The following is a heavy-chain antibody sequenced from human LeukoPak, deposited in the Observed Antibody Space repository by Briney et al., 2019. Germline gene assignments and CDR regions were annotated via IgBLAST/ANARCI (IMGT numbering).Heavy chain of an antibody. D-gene: IGHD1-20*01. V-gene: IGHV1-18*01. Sequence: GASVKVSCKASGYTFTSYGISWVRQAPGQGLEWMGWISAYNGNTNYAQKLQGRVTMTRNTSISTAYMELSSLRSEDTAVYYCARGQGLTGTTVSSYNWFDPWGQGTLVTVSS. CDR2: ISAYNGNT. CDR1: GYTFTSYG. CDR3: ARGQGLTGTTVSSYNWFDP. J-gene: IGHJ5*02.